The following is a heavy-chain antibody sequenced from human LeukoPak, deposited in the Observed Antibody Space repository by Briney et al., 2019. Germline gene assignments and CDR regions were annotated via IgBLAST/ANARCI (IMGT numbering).Heavy chain of an antibody. CDR2: IYYSGST. CDR1: GGSISSYY. CDR3: ARQRRGHDSSGRHFDY. Sequence: PSETLSLTCTVSGGSISSYYWSWIWQPPGKGLEWIGYIYYSGSTNYNPSLKSRVTISVDTSKNQFSLKLSSVTAADTAVYYCARQRRGHDSSGRHFDYWGQGTLVTVSS. J-gene: IGHJ4*02. V-gene: IGHV4-59*08. D-gene: IGHD3-22*01.